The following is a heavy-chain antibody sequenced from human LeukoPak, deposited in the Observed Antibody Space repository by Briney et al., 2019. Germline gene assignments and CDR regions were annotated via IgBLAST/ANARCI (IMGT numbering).Heavy chain of an antibody. D-gene: IGHD3-22*01. CDR3: AKEAYDSSGYYWGFDP. CDR1: GFTFSSYA. J-gene: IGHJ5*02. Sequence: GRSLRLSCAASGFTFSSYAMHWVRQAPGKGLEWVAVISYDGSNKYYADSVKGRFTISRDNSKNTLYLQMNSLRAEDTAVYYCAKEAYDSSGYYWGFDPWGQGTLVTVSS. CDR2: ISYDGSNK. V-gene: IGHV3-30-3*01.